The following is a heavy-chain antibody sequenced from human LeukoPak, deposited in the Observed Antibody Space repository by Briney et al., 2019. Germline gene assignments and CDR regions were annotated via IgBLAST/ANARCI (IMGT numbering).Heavy chain of an antibody. CDR3: ARVGDYYYYGMDV. Sequence: SETLSLTCTVSGGSISSYYWSWIRQPPGKGLEWIGYIYYSGSTNYNPSLKSRVTISVDTSKNQFSLKLSSVTAADTAVYYCARVGDYYYYGMDVWGQGTTVTVSS. V-gene: IGHV4-59*01. J-gene: IGHJ6*02. D-gene: IGHD3-10*01. CDR1: GGSISSYY. CDR2: IYYSGST.